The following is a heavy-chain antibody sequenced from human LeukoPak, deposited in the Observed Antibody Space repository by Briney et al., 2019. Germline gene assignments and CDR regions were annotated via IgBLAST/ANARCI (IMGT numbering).Heavy chain of an antibody. V-gene: IGHV3-23*01. Sequence: GGSLRLSCAAPGFSFSAYAMSWVRQAPGKGLEWVSVISGSGASTYYADSVKGRFTISRDNSKNTLYLQTNSLRAEDTAVYYCAKEIVIIPAASYAFDIWGQGTMVIVSS. CDR2: ISGSGAST. CDR1: GFSFSAYA. D-gene: IGHD2-2*01. J-gene: IGHJ3*02. CDR3: AKEIVIIPAASYAFDI.